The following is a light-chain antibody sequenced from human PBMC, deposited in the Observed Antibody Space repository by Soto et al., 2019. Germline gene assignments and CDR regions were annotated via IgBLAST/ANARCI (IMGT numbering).Light chain of an antibody. CDR2: MLS. V-gene: IGKV2-40*01. CDR3: MQRIEFPYT. Sequence: EIVLTQTPLSLPVTPGEPASISYRSSQSVLDSDDGTTYLDWYLQKPGQSPQLLIYMLSYRAPGFPDRISGSGSGTDFKLKISRAETEDVGVYCCMQRIEFPYTFGQGNKLEIK. J-gene: IGKJ2*01. CDR1: QSVLDSDDGTTY.